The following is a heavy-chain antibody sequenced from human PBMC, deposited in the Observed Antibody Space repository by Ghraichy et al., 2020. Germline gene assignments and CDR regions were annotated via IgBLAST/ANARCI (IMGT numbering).Heavy chain of an antibody. CDR3: AYGTTVTKPATFDV. CDR2: IYWDGDL. CDR1: GFSLTTNAVG. J-gene: IGHJ3*01. V-gene: IGHV2-5*02. Sequence: SGPTLVKPTQTLTLTCTFSGFSLTTNAVGVGWIRQPPGKPLEWLALIYWDGDLRYSPSLRNRLTITKDISKNRVVLTMTNVDPVDTGRYFCAYGTTVTKPATFDVWGPGTMVTVSA. D-gene: IGHD4-17*01.